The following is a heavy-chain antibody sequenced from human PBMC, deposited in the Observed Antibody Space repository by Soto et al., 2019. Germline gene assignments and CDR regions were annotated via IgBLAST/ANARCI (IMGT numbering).Heavy chain of an antibody. Sequence: TYLRLSCTASGFSFSSYAMYWFRQPPGKGLEWVAVISHDGINKHYADSVKGRVTVSRDNSNHSLDLQLNSLRGEDTAMYYCARDMYSSDYFVKWFEPWGQGTLVTVSS. CDR1: GFSFSSYA. CDR2: ISHDGINK. V-gene: IGHV3-30-3*01. D-gene: IGHD6-19*01. J-gene: IGHJ5*02. CDR3: ARDMYSSDYFVKWFEP.